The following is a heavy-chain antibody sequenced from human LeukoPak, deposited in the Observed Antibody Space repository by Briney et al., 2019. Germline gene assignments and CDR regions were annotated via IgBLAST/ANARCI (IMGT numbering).Heavy chain of an antibody. CDR2: INPSGGST. J-gene: IGHJ3*02. Sequence: ASVKVSCKASGYTFTSYYMHRVRQAPGQGLEWMGIINPSGGSTSYAQKFQGRVTMTRDTSTSTVYMELSSLRSEDTAVYYCARDEYSYYDSSGYPQEAFDIWGQGTMVTVSS. D-gene: IGHD3-22*01. V-gene: IGHV1-46*01. CDR3: ARDEYSYYDSSGYPQEAFDI. CDR1: GYTFTSYY.